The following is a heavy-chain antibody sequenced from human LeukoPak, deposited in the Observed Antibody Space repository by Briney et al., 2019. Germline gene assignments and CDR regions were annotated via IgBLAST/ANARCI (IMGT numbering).Heavy chain of an antibody. CDR1: GFTFSSYW. D-gene: IGHD6-13*01. CDR2: INSDGSST. CDR3: ARDLEQLVPGYYYGMDV. Sequence: GGSLRLSCAASGFTFSSYWMHWVRHAPGKGLVWVSRINSDGSSTSYADSVKGRFTISRDNAKNTLYLQMNSLRAEDTAVYYCARDLEQLVPGYYYGMDVWGQGTTVTVSS. V-gene: IGHV3-74*01. J-gene: IGHJ6*02.